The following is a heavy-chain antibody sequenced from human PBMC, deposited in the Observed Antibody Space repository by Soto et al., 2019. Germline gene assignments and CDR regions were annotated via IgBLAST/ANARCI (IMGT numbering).Heavy chain of an antibody. CDR3: AKNGQPPYYYYGMDV. CDR2: ISGYNGDT. J-gene: IGHJ6*02. D-gene: IGHD2-8*01. V-gene: IGHV1-18*01. Sequence: ASLKVSCNTSGCTFTRYGISCVRHTPGQGLEWMGWISGYNGDTKYAQKFQGRVTMTVDTSTTTAYMELRSLTSDDRAVYYCAKNGQPPYYYYGMDVWGQGTTVTVS. CDR1: GCTFTRYG.